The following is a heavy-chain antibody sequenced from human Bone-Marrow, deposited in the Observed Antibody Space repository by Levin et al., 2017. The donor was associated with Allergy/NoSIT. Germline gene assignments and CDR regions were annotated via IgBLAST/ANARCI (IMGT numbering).Heavy chain of an antibody. CDR3: AKGTEYSSASGFDH. J-gene: IGHJ4*02. Sequence: PGGSLRLSCAASGFTFSSDAVSWVRQAPGKGLEWVSCIYGNGATTKYADSVRGRFTISRDNSKNTLYLQMNTLRAEDTAIYYCAKGTEYSSASGFDHWGQGTLVTVSS. CDR1: GFTFSSDA. CDR2: IYGNGATT. V-gene: IGHV3-23*01. D-gene: IGHD6-6*01.